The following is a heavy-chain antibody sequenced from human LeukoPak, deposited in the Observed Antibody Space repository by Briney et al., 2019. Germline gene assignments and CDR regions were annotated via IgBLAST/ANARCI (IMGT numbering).Heavy chain of an antibody. V-gene: IGHV4-38-2*02. CDR2: IYHSGRT. D-gene: IGHD3-22*01. Sequence: KPSETLSLTCTVSGYSISSGYYWGWIRQSPGKGLEWIGSIYHSGRTYYNPSLKSRVTISGDTSKNQFSLKLSSVTAADTAVYYCARDQTNYYDSSGYYPSAFDIWGQGTMVTVSS. CDR1: GYSISSGYY. CDR3: ARDQTNYYDSSGYYPSAFDI. J-gene: IGHJ3*02.